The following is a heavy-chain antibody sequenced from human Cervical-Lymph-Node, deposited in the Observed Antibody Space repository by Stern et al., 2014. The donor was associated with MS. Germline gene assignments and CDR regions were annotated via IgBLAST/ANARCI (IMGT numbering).Heavy chain of an antibody. D-gene: IGHD3-10*01. CDR2: ISYDGSDK. CDR1: GFTFSSYG. Sequence: VQLVESGGGVVQPGRSLRLTCTVSGFTFSSYGMHWVRQAPGKGLAWVSFISYDGSDKYYAESVKGRFTISRDNTKNTLYLEMRRLRREDTAVYYCVKRGITEVRGVRLGDYWGPGTLVIVSS. CDR3: VKRGITEVRGVRLGDY. V-gene: IGHV3-30*18. J-gene: IGHJ4*02.